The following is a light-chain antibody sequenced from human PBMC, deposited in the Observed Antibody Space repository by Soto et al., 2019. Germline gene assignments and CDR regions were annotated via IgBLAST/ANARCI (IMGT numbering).Light chain of an antibody. J-gene: IGKJ4*01. CDR1: QTVNSN. CDR2: GAS. CDR3: QQYNNWPPLT. Sequence: VVLTHAPATLSLSPVERSTLSCRASQTVNSNLAWYQKKPGQAPRLLIYGASSRATGIPDRFSGSGSGTDFTLTISRLEPEDFAVYYCQQYNNWPPLTFGGGTKVDIK. V-gene: IGKV3D-15*01.